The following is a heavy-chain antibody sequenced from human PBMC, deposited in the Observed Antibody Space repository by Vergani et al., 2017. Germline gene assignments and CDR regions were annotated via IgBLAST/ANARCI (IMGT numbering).Heavy chain of an antibody. D-gene: IGHD3-3*01. Sequence: QVQLVQSGAEVKKPGASVKVSCKASGYTFTSYYMHWVRQAPGQGLEWMGIINPRGGSTRYAQKFQGRVTMTRDTSISTAYMELSRLRSDDTAVYYCVGGDFWSGTPFDAFDIWGQGTMVTVSS. CDR1: GYTFTSYY. V-gene: IGHV1-46*01. CDR3: VGGDFWSGTPFDAFDI. CDR2: INPRGGST. J-gene: IGHJ3*02.